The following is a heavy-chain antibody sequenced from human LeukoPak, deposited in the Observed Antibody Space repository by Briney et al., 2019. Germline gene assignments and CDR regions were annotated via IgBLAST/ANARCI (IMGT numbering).Heavy chain of an antibody. D-gene: IGHD5-24*01. Sequence: ASVKVSCKASGYTFTSYGISWVRQAPGQGLEWMGIINPSGGSTSYAQKFQGRVTITRNTSISTAYMELSSLRSEDTAVYYCARGEMESWFDPWGQGTLVTVSS. CDR1: GYTFTSYG. CDR3: ARGEMESWFDP. CDR2: INPSGGST. V-gene: IGHV1-8*03. J-gene: IGHJ5*02.